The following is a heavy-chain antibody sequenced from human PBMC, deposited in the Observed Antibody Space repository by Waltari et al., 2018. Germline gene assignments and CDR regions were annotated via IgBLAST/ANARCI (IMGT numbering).Heavy chain of an antibody. D-gene: IGHD3-10*01. V-gene: IGHV4-59*01. CDR3: ARGRGVTMVRGVIITAWFDP. Sequence: QVQLQESGPGLVKPSETLSLTCTVSGGSISSYYWSWIRQPPGKGLEWIGYIYYSGRTKDNPSLKRRVTRSGDTSKNQFALKRRSGTAADTAVDYCARGRGVTMVRGVIITAWFDPWGQGTLVTVSS. CDR2: IYYSGRT. J-gene: IGHJ5*02. CDR1: GGSISSYY.